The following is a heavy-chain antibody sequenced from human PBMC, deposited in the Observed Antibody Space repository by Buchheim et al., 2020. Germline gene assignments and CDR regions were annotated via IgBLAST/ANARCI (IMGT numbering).Heavy chain of an antibody. Sequence: QVQLVQSGAEVKKPGSSVKVSCKASGGTFSSYAISWVRQAPGQGLEWMGRIIPILGIANYAQKFQGRVTITADQSTSTAYMELSSLRSEDTAVYYCARPAPYCSSTSCYIQYFDLWGRGTL. V-gene: IGHV1-69*04. CDR2: IIPILGIA. CDR3: ARPAPYCSSTSCYIQYFDL. D-gene: IGHD2-2*02. J-gene: IGHJ2*01. CDR1: GGTFSSYA.